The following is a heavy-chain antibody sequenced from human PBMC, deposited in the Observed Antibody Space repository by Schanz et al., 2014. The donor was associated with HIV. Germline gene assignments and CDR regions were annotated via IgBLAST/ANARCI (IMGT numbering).Heavy chain of an antibody. CDR3: ARVANWDYYGMDV. Sequence: VQLVESGGSMVQPGRSLRLSCAASGFRFDDYAMYWVRQAPGKGLEWVAVISYDGSNKYYADSVKGRFTISRDNSKNTLYLQMNSLRSEDTAVYYCARVANWDYYGMDVWGRGTTVTVSS. V-gene: IGHV3-30*03. CDR2: ISYDGSNK. D-gene: IGHD3-16*01. CDR1: GFRFDDYA. J-gene: IGHJ6*02.